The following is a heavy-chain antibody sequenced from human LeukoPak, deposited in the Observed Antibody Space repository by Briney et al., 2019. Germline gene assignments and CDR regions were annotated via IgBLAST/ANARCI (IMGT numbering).Heavy chain of an antibody. CDR1: GFTFSSYS. V-gene: IGHV3-21*01. J-gene: IGHJ4*02. CDR3: ASLHDIVVVPPATIDY. CDR2: ISSSSDYI. Sequence: GGSLRLSCAASGFTFSSYSMNWVRQAPGKGLEWVSIISSSSDYIYYADSVKGRFTTSRDNAKNSLYLQMNSLRAEDTAVYYCASLHDIVVVPPATIDYWGQGTLVTVSS. D-gene: IGHD2-2*01.